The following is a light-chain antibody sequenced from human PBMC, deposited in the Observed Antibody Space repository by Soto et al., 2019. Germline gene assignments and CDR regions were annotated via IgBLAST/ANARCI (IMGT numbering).Light chain of an antibody. J-gene: IGKJ2*01. V-gene: IGKV1-5*01. CDR1: QSVGTW. Sequence: DIQMTQSPSTRSASVGDRVTITCRASQSVGTWLAWYQHKPGRAPQVLISDATSLESGVPSRFSGSGSGTEFSLTISGLLPDDFATYYCQQYSSYSGTFGQGTKVEIK. CDR3: QQYSSYSGT. CDR2: DAT.